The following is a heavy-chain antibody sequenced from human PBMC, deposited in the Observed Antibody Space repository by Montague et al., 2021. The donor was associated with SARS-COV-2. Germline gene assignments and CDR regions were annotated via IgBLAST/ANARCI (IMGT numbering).Heavy chain of an antibody. J-gene: IGHJ3*02. CDR2: IYDCGAV. D-gene: IGHD4-23*01. CDR3: VRDNPSGGPRRAYDI. Sequence: SETLSLTCTVSGGSITGYYWSWLRRSPGKGLEWIAYIYDCGAVNXNPSPGSRVTISTDTSKNQLSLKLNSVTAADTAVYYCVRDNPSGGPRRAYDIWGQGTVVTVSS. V-gene: IGHV4-59*01. CDR1: GGSITGYY.